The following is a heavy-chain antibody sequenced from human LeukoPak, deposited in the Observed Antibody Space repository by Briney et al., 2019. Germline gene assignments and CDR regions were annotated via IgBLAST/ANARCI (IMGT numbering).Heavy chain of an antibody. CDR1: DAFSVTMSA. Sequence: GRSLSPARPPDAFSVTMSATGCVRQAPGKWLEWVAVISYDGSNKYYADSVKGRFTISRDNSKNTLYLQMNSLRAEDTAVYSCARATTWRYLIYGITMVRGVSYYTDYWGQGTLVTVSS. D-gene: IGHD3-10*01. CDR3: ARATTWRYLIYGITMVRGVSYYTDY. V-gene: IGHV3-30-3*01. CDR2: ISYDGSNK. J-gene: IGHJ4*02.